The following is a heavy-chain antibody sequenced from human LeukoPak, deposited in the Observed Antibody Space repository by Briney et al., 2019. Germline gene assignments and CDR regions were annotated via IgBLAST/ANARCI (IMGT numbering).Heavy chain of an antibody. CDR2: INPNSGGT. CDR3: AREEDDTASWGKAFHL. D-gene: IGHD3-16*01. J-gene: IGHJ3*01. CDR1: GYTFTGYY. V-gene: IGHV1-2*02. Sequence: ASVKVSCTASGYTFTGYYLHWVRQAPGQGLEWMGWINPNSGGTKFAQKFQGRVTMTRDTSISTVYMEMRRLTSDDTAVYYCAREEDDTASWGKAFHLWGQGTMVTVSS.